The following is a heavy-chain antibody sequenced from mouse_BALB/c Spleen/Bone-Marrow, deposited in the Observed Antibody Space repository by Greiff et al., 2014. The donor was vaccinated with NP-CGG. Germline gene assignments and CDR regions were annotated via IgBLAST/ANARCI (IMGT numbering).Heavy chain of an antibody. V-gene: IGHV1-69*02. Sequence: VQLQQSGAELVRPGASVKLSCKASGYTFTSYWLNWVKQRPGQGLEWIGNIYPSDSYTNYNQKFKDKATLTVDKSSSTAYMQLSSPTSEDSAVYYCTRDDGSFAYWGQGTLVTVSA. CDR1: GYTFTSYW. J-gene: IGHJ3*01. CDR3: TRDDGSFAY. D-gene: IGHD2-3*01. CDR2: IYPSDSYT.